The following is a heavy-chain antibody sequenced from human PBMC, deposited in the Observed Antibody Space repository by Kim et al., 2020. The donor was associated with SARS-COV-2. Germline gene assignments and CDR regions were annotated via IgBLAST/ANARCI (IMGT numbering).Heavy chain of an antibody. J-gene: IGHJ6*02. Sequence: TYYADSGKVRFTISRDNSNNSLYLQMNSLRTEDTALYYCAKERDYYGMDVWGQGTTVTVSS. V-gene: IGHV3-43*01. CDR3: AKERDYYGMDV. CDR2: T.